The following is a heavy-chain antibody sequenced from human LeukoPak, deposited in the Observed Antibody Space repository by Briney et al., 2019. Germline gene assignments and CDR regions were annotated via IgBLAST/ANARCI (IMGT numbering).Heavy chain of an antibody. CDR2: IYSGGST. Sequence: PGGSMRLSCAASGFTVSTNYMSWLRQAPGKGLEWVSVIYSGGSTYYADSVKGRFTISRDNSKNTLYLQMNSLRAEDTAVYYCSNAKFDHWGQGTLVTVSS. CDR3: SNAKFDH. J-gene: IGHJ4*02. V-gene: IGHV3-53*01. CDR1: GFTVSTNY.